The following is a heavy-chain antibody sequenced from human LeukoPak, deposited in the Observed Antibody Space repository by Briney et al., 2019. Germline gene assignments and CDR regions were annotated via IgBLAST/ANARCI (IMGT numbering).Heavy chain of an antibody. V-gene: IGHV3-30-3*01. CDR1: GFTFSSYA. D-gene: IGHD6-13*01. Sequence: GGSLRLSCAASGFTFSSYAMHWVRQAPGKGLEWVAVISYDRSNKYYADSVKGRFTISRDNSKNTLYLQMNSLRAEDTAVYYCASLEGIAAAIDYWGQGTLVTVSS. CDR3: ASLEGIAAAIDY. J-gene: IGHJ4*02. CDR2: ISYDRSNK.